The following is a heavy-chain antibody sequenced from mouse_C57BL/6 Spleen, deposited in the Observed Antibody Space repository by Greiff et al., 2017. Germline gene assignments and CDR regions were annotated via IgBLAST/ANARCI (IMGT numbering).Heavy chain of an antibody. CDR1: GYTFTDYY. V-gene: IGHV1-19*01. J-gene: IGHJ2*01. Sequence: VQLQQSGPVLVKPGASVKMSCKASGYTFTDYYMNWVKQSHGKSLEWIGVINPYNGGTSYNQKFKGKATLTVDKSSSTAYMELNSRTSEDSAVYYCARRYYGYEGYFDYWGQGTTLTVSS. D-gene: IGHD2-2*01. CDR3: ARRYYGYEGYFDY. CDR2: INPYNGGT.